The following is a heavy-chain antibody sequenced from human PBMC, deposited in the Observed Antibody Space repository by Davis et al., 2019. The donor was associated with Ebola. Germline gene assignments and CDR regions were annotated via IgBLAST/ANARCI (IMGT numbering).Heavy chain of an antibody. J-gene: IGHJ5*02. CDR2: IYYSGST. Sequence: MPSETLSLTCTVSGGSIINYYWSWIRQPPGKGLEWIGYIYYSGSTNYNPSLKSRVTISVDTSKNQFSLKLSSVTAADTAMYYCARRGTSSWYAGWFDPWGQGTLVTVSS. CDR3: ARRGTSSWYAGWFDP. D-gene: IGHD6-13*01. V-gene: IGHV4-59*08. CDR1: GGSIINYY.